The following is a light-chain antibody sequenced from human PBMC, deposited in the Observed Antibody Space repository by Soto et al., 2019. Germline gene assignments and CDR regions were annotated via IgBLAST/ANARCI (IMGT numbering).Light chain of an antibody. CDR1: QDIRNE. Sequence: AIQMTPSPSSLSASVGDRVTITCRASQDIRNELGWYQQNPGKAPKVLIYAASSLQNWVPSRFSGSGSGTDFTLTISGLQPEDFATYYCQHYNSYSEAFGQGTKVDIK. CDR3: QHYNSYSEA. V-gene: IGKV1-6*01. CDR2: AAS. J-gene: IGKJ1*01.